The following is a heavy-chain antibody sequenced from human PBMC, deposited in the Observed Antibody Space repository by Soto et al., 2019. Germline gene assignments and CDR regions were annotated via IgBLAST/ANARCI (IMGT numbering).Heavy chain of an antibody. CDR2: IIPIFGTA. V-gene: IGHV1-69*01. Sequence: QVQLVQSGAEVKKPGSSVKVSCQASGCTFSSYAISWVRQAPGQGHGWMGGIIPIFGTANYAQKFQGRFTITADEATSRDYMEVSSLRSEDTALYYCARPTMGVSGYVYYYYYGMDVWGKGTTVIVSS. CDR3: ARPTMGVSGYVYYYYYGMDV. D-gene: IGHD5-12*01. J-gene: IGHJ6*04. CDR1: GCTFSSYA.